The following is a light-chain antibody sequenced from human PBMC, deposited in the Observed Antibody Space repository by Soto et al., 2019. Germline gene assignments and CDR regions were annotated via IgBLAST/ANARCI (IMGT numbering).Light chain of an antibody. J-gene: IGLJ2*01. CDR2: GDS. CDR1: SSDVGGCNH. CDR3: CSYEGSSSGVV. Sequence: QSALTQPASVSGAPGQSVTISCTGTSSDVGGCNHVSWYQQHPGTAPKLLIYGDSNRPSGVSNRFSGSKSGTTASLTITGLQAEDEADYYCCSYEGSSSGVVFGGGTKLTVL. V-gene: IGLV2-23*01.